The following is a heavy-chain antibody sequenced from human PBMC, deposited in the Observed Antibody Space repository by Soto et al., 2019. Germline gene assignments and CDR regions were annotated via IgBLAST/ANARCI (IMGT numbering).Heavy chain of an antibody. Sequence: PSETLSLTCTVSGGSISDHYYMWIRQSPGKGLEYIGYIYNGGRTDYNPSLKSRVIISVDTSKNQFSLKLSSVTAADTAVYYCARVRGAGRSGNYYGSGRYDYYYYGMDVWGQGTTVTVSS. CDR2: IYNGGRT. D-gene: IGHD3-10*01. CDR1: GGSISDHY. J-gene: IGHJ6*02. V-gene: IGHV4-59*11. CDR3: ARVRGAGRSGNYYGSGRYDYYYYGMDV.